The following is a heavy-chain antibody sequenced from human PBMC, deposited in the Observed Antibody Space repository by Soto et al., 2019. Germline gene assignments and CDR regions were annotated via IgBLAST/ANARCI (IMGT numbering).Heavy chain of an antibody. V-gene: IGHV3-23*01. CDR3: AKRSNTPAAMKSPFDY. CDR1: GFTFSNYA. J-gene: IGHJ4*02. Sequence: EVQVLDSGGGLVQPGGSLRLSCAASGFTFSNYAMSWVRQAPGKGLEWVSTISDSGGSTYYADSVKGRFTISIDNSKNTLYLQMNSLRAEDTAVYYCAKRSNTPAAMKSPFDYWGQGTLVTVSS. CDR2: ISDSGGST. D-gene: IGHD2-2*01.